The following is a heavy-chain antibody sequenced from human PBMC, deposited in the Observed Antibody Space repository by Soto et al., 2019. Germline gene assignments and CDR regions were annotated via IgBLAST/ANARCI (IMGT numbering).Heavy chain of an antibody. V-gene: IGHV4-34*01. Sequence: QVQLQQWGAGLLKPSETLSLTCAVYGESFSSNYWSWIRQPPGKGLEWMGEINHSGSTNYNPSLKTRDTSAAETSKNHLSLKLTAVTAADMAVYYGTRSFVSIWYMTFDYWGQGTQVTVPP. CDR1: GESFSSNY. CDR2: INHSGST. D-gene: IGHD6-13*01. CDR3: TRSFVSIWYMTFDY. J-gene: IGHJ4*02.